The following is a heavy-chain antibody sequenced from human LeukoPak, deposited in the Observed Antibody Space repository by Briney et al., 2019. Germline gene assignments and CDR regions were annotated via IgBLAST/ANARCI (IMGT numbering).Heavy chain of an antibody. CDR1: GGSFSGYY. D-gene: IGHD3-3*01. J-gene: IGHJ4*02. CDR3: ARRQGGFWSGYYPKPEYFDY. V-gene: IGHV4-34*01. CDR2: VNHSGST. Sequence: SETLSLTCAVYGGSFSGYYWSWIRQPPGKGLEWIGEVNHSGSTNYNPSLKSRVTISVDTSKNQFSLKLSSVTAADTAVYYCARRQGGFWSGYYPKPEYFDYWGQGTLVTVSS.